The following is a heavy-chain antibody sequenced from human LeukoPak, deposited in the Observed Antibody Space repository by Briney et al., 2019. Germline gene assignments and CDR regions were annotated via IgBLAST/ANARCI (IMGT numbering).Heavy chain of an antibody. CDR1: GDSFSSNSPA. V-gene: IGHV6-1*01. J-gene: IGHJ6*02. Sequence: SQTLSLTCAISGDSFSSNSPAWNWLRQSPSRGLEWLGSTYYRSKLYNDYAVSVKSRITINPDTSKNQFSLQLNSVTPEDTAVYYCARGHVASPRYYYDMDVWGQGTTVTVSS. CDR3: ARGHVASPRYYYDMDV. D-gene: IGHD5-12*01. CDR2: TYYRSKLYN.